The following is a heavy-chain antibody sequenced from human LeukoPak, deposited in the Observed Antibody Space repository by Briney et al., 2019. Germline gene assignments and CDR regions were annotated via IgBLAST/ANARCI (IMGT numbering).Heavy chain of an antibody. CDR1: GFTVSSNY. J-gene: IGHJ6*02. Sequence: GGSLRLSCAASGFTVSSNYMSWVRQAPGKGLEWVSVIYSGGSTYYADSVKGRFTISRDNSKNTLYLQVNSLRAEDTAVYYCARDGGDGYNFGYYYYGMDVWGQGTTVTVSS. CDR3: ARDGGDGYNFGYYYYGMDV. CDR2: IYSGGST. D-gene: IGHD5-24*01. V-gene: IGHV3-53*01.